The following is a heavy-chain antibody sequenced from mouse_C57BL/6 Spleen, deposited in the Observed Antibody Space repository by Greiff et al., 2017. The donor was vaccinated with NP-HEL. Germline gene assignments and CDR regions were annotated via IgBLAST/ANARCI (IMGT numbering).Heavy chain of an antibody. CDR1: GYTFTSYG. Sequence: QVQLKQSGAELARPGASVKLSCKASGYTFTSYGISWVKQRTGQGLEWIGEIYPRSGNTYYNEKFKGKATLTADKSSSTAYMELRSLTSEDSAVYFCARTTVVDYWYFDVWGTGTTVTVSS. CDR3: ARTTVVDYWYFDV. D-gene: IGHD1-1*01. V-gene: IGHV1-81*01. CDR2: IYPRSGNT. J-gene: IGHJ1*03.